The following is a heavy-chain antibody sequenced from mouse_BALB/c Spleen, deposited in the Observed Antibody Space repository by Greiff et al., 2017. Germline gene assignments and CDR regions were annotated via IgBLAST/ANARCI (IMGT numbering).Heavy chain of an antibody. CDR1: GYTFSSYW. CDR3: ARFGYGNYNWYFDV. V-gene: IGHV1-9*01. Sequence: VQLQESGAELMKPGASVKISCKATGYTFSSYWIEWVKQRPGHGLEWIGEILPGSGSTNYNEKYKGKATFTADTSSNTAYMQLSSLTSEDSAVYYCARFGYGNYNWYFDVWGAGTTVTVSS. D-gene: IGHD2-1*01. J-gene: IGHJ1*01. CDR2: ILPGSGST.